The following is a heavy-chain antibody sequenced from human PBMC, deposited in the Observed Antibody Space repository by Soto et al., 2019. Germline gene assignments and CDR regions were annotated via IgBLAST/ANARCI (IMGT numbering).Heavy chain of an antibody. CDR2: ISGGGGST. Sequence: GGSLRLSCTASGFTFSSYAMSWVRQAPGKGLEWVSAISGGGGSTYYADSVKGRFTISRDNSKNTLYLQMNSLRAEDTAVHYCAKGAAAGFYYYYGMDVWGQGTTVTVSS. CDR3: AKGAAAGFYYYYGMDV. D-gene: IGHD6-13*01. V-gene: IGHV3-23*01. J-gene: IGHJ6*02. CDR1: GFTFSSYA.